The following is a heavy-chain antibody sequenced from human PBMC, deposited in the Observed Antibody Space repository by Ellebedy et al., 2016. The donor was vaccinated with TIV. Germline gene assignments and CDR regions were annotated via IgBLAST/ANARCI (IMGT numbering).Heavy chain of an antibody. CDR2: IIPIFGTA. D-gene: IGHD1-14*01. CDR1: GGTFSSYA. J-gene: IGHJ6*02. CDR3: ARALGIGPPGNYYYYGMDV. Sequence: SVKVSXXASGGTFSSYAISWVRQAPGQGLEWMGGIIPIFGTANYAQKFQGRVTITADESTSTAYMELSSLRSEDTAVYYCARALGIGPPGNYYYYGMDVWGQGTTVTVSS. V-gene: IGHV1-69*13.